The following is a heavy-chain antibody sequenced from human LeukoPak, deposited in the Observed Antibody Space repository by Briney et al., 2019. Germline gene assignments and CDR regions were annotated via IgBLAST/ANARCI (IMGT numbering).Heavy chain of an antibody. CDR2: INHSGST. CDR3: ARGRIDSGYERDY. J-gene: IGHJ4*02. CDR1: GGSFSGYC. V-gene: IGHV4-34*01. D-gene: IGHD5-12*01. Sequence: SETLSLTCAVYGGSFSGYCWSWIRQPPGKGLEWIGEINHSGSTNYNPSLKSRVTISVDTSKNQFSLKLSSVTAADTAVYYCARGRIDSGYERDYWGQGTLVTVSS.